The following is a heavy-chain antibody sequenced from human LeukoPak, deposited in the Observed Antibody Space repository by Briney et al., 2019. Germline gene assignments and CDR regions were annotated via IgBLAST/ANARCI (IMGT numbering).Heavy chain of an antibody. J-gene: IGHJ4*02. V-gene: IGHV1-18*01. CDR1: GYTFTSYG. CDR2: ISAYNGNT. Sequence: ASVKVSCKASGYTFTSYGISWVRQAPGQGLEWMGWISAYNGNTNYAQKLQGRVTMTTDTSTSTAYMELRSLRSDDTAVYYCARVDYDFWSGYYRPDYFEYWGQGTLVTVSS. CDR3: ARVDYDFWSGYYRPDYFEY. D-gene: IGHD3-3*01.